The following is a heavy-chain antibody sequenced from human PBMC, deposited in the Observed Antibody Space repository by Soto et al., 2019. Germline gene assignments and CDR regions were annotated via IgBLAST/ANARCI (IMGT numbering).Heavy chain of an antibody. D-gene: IGHD6-19*01. CDR2: TYYRSKWHN. Sequence: PSQTLSLTCAISGDSVSSNSAAWNWIRRSPSRGLEWLGRTYYRSKWHNDFAVSVKSRITIKPDTSKNQFSLQLNSVTPEDTAVYYCAGQHQWLDSWGQGTLVTVSS. CDR3: AGQHQWLDS. J-gene: IGHJ4*02. V-gene: IGHV6-1*01. CDR1: GDSVSSNSAA.